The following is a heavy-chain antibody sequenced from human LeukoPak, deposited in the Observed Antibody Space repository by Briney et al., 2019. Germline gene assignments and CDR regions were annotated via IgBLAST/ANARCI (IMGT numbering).Heavy chain of an antibody. D-gene: IGHD6-6*01. CDR1: GGSISSYY. CDR3: ARGLYGSSPFDY. J-gene: IGHJ4*02. CDR2: IYYSGST. Sequence: SETLSLTCTVSGGSISSYYWSWIRQSPGKGLEWIGYIYYSGSTNYNPSLKSRVTISVDTSKDQFSLKLSSVTAADTAVYYCARGLYGSSPFDYWGQGTLVTVSS. V-gene: IGHV4-59*01.